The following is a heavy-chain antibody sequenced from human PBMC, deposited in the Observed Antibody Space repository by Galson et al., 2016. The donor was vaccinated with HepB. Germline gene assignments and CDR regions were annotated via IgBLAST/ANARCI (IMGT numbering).Heavy chain of an antibody. V-gene: IGHV3-23*01. CDR3: ARDGIFNGNYFFDH. Sequence: SLRLSCAVSGFTFTTSSMSWVRQAPGKGLEWVSGISQDGLSRYYADSVKGRFTISRDNSKNTLSLQMDSLRAEDTAVYYCARDGIFNGNYFFDHWGQGTLVTVSS. J-gene: IGHJ4*02. CDR1: GFTFTTSS. CDR2: ISQDGLSR. D-gene: IGHD1-7*01.